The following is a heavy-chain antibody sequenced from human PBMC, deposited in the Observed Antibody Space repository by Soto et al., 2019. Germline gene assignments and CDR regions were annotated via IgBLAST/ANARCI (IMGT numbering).Heavy chain of an antibody. V-gene: IGHV1-69*13. D-gene: IGHD6-19*01. CDR2: IIPIFGTA. CDR3: ARGHSSGWTSFDY. Sequence: ASVKVSCKASGGTFSSYAISWVRQAPGQGLEWMGGIIPIFGTANYAQKFQGRVTITADESTSTAYMELSSLRSEDTAVYYCARGHSSGWTSFDYWGQGTLVTVSS. J-gene: IGHJ4*02. CDR1: GGTFSSYA.